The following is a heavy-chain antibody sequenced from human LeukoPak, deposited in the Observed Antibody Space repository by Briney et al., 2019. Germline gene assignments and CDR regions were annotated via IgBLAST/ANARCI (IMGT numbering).Heavy chain of an antibody. Sequence: PGGSLRLSCAASGFTFSSYSMNWVRQAPGKGLEWVSSISSSSSYIYYADSVKGRFTISRDNAKNSLYLQMNSLRAEGTAVYYCARSQQLVRGAFDYWGQGTLVTVSS. CDR1: GFTFSSYS. D-gene: IGHD6-13*01. V-gene: IGHV3-21*01. J-gene: IGHJ4*02. CDR2: ISSSSSYI. CDR3: ARSQQLVRGAFDY.